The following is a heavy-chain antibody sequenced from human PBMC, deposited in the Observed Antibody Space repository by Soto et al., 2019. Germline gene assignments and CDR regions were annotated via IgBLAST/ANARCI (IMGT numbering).Heavy chain of an antibody. Sequence: QVQLVQSGGEVEKPGASVKVSCKTSGYTFTGYGISWVRQAPGQGPEWMGWISPYNGNTKYAQSFQGRVTMTTDTSTSTAYMDLRSLRSDDTAVYYCARDYHDSSGFSYAGYWGQGTLVNVSS. J-gene: IGHJ4*02. CDR2: ISPYNGNT. CDR1: GYTFTGYG. CDR3: ARDYHDSSGFSYAGY. D-gene: IGHD3-22*01. V-gene: IGHV1-18*01.